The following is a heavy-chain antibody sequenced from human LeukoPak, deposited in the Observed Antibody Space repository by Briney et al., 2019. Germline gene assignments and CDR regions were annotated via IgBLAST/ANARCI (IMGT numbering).Heavy chain of an antibody. CDR3: ATLPQYYYDSSGPTPTQKYYFDY. D-gene: IGHD3-22*01. CDR2: INAGNGNT. V-gene: IGHV1-3*01. Sequence: GASVKVSCKASGYTFTSYAMHWVRQAPGQRLEWMGWINAGNGNTKYSQKFQGRVTITRDTSASTAYMELSSLRSEDTAVYYCATLPQYYYDSSGPTPTQKYYFDYWGQGTLVTVSS. CDR1: GYTFTSYA. J-gene: IGHJ4*02.